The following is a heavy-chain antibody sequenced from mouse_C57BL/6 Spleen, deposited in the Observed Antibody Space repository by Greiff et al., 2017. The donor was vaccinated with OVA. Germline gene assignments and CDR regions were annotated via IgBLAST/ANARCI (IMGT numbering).Heavy chain of an antibody. CDR3: AGLRGGYFDY. D-gene: IGHD2-4*01. CDR2: ISSGGSYT. J-gene: IGHJ2*01. Sequence: EVQVVESGGDLVKPGGSLKLSCAASGFTFSSYGMSWVRQTPDKRLEWVATISSGGSYTYYPDSVKGRFTISRDNAKNTLYLQMSSLKSEDTAMYYCAGLRGGYFDYWGQGTTLTVSS. CDR1: GFTFSSYG. V-gene: IGHV5-6*01.